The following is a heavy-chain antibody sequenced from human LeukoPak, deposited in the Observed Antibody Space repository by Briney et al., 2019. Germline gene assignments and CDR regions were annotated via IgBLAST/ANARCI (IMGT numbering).Heavy chain of an antibody. J-gene: IGHJ4*02. V-gene: IGHV3-74*01. CDR3: ARDPGGVLVNYYFDF. CDR1: GFTFSSYW. D-gene: IGHD2-8*02. CDR2: INTDGSST. Sequence: QPGGSLRLSCAASGFTFSSYWMHWVRQAPGKGLVWVSRINTDGSSTSYADSVKGRFAVSRDNAKNTLYLQMNSLRAEDTAVYYCARDPGGVLVNYYFDFWGQGTLVTVSS.